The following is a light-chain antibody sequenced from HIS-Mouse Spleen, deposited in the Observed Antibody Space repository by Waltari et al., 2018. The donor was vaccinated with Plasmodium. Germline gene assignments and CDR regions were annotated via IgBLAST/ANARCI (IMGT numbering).Light chain of an antibody. V-gene: IGLV2-23*02. CDR1: SSDVGGFNL. CDR2: EAS. CDR3: CSYAGSSTFVV. J-gene: IGLJ2*01. Sequence: QSALTQPASVSGSPGQSITISCTGTSSDVGGFNLVYWYQTHPGKAPNLLIYEASRRPSGVSNRFSGSKSGYAASLTISGLQAEDEADYYCCSYAGSSTFVVFGGGTKLTAL.